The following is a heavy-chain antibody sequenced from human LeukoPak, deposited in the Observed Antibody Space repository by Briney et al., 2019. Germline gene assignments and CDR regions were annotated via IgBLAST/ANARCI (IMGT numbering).Heavy chain of an antibody. V-gene: IGHV1-2*02. D-gene: IGHD6-13*01. CDR3: ARPLAAAAPYYYYYYMDV. J-gene: IGHJ6*03. Sequence: ASVKVSCKASGYTFTGYYMHWVRQAPGQGLEWMGWIDPNSGGTNYAQKFQGRVTMTRDTSISTAYMELSRLKSDDTAVYYCARPLAAAAPYYYYYYMDVWGKGTTVTVSS. CDR2: IDPNSGGT. CDR1: GYTFTGYY.